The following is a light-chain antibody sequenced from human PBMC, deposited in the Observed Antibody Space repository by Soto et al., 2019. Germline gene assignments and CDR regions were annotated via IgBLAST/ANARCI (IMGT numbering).Light chain of an antibody. Sequence: EIVMTQSPATLSVSPGQRATLSCRASQSITNNHFAWYQQKPGQAPRLLIYGASSRATGVPPRFSGSGSGTEFTLTISSLQSEDFALYYCQQYSNWPRGTFGQGTKLQIK. CDR2: GAS. CDR3: QQYSNWPRGT. J-gene: IGKJ2*01. CDR1: QSITNN. V-gene: IGKV3-15*01.